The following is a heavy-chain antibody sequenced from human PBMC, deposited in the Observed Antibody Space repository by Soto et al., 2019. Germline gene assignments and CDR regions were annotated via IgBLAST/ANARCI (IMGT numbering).Heavy chain of an antibody. Sequence: QLQLQESGPGLVKPSETLSLICSVSGVSISGSSYYWGWIRQPPGKGLEWIGSSYYSGQTYYNQSLKSRVTISVDRSKNQFSLDLTSVTATDTAFYYCARHGSSWGQGTLVTVSS. V-gene: IGHV4-39*01. CDR2: SYYSGQT. CDR3: ARHGSS. CDR1: GVSISGSSYY. J-gene: IGHJ5*02.